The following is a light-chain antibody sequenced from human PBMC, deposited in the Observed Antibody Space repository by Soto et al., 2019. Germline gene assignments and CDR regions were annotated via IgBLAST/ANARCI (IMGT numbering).Light chain of an antibody. CDR2: EVS. J-gene: IGLJ2*01. V-gene: IGLV2-8*01. Sequence: QSALTQPPSASGSPGQSVTISCTGTSSDVGGYNYVSWYQQHPGKAPKLIIFEVSKRPSGVPGRFSASKSGNAASLTVSGLQAEDEAEYFCSSYAGNSVVFGGGTQLTVL. CDR3: SSYAGNSVV. CDR1: SSDVGGYNY.